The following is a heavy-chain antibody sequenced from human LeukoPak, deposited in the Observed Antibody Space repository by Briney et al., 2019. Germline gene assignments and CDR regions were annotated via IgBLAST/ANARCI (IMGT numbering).Heavy chain of an antibody. CDR1: GGSFSGYY. D-gene: IGHD4-17*01. CDR2: INYSGST. J-gene: IGHJ3*02. Sequence: SETLSLTCAVYGGSFSGYYWSWIRQPPGKGLEWIGEINYSGSTNYNPSLKSRVTISVDTSKNQFSLKLSSVTAADTAVYYCAGTSYGDYSGSRAFDIWGQGTMVTVSS. CDR3: AGTSYGDYSGSRAFDI. V-gene: IGHV4-34*01.